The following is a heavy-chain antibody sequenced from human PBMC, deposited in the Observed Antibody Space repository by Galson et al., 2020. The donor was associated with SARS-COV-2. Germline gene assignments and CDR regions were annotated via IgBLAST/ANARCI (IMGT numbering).Heavy chain of an antibody. J-gene: IGHJ4*02. CDR1: NGSISSDY. V-gene: IGHV4-4*08. CDR3: ARYTTSSVSFDY. Sequence: SETLSLTCSVSNGSISSDYWAWIRQTPGKGLEWIGFFHTDGSTNYNPSLKSRVTISVDTSKNRFSLKLSSLTAADTAVYFCARYTTSSVSFDYWGQGTLVTVSS. CDR2: FHTDGST. D-gene: IGHD6-6*01.